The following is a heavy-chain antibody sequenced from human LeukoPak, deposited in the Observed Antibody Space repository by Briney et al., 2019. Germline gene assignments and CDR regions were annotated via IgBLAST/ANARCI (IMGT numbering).Heavy chain of an antibody. CDR3: ARDPLYYDSSGFYPPPDY. D-gene: IGHD3-22*01. CDR2: ISYDGSNK. J-gene: IGHJ4*02. Sequence: PGRSLRLSCAASGFTFSSYAMHWVRQAPGKGLEWVAVISYDGSNKYYADSVKGRFTISRDNSKNTLYLQMNSLRAEDTAVYYCARDPLYYDSSGFYPPPDYWAREPWSPSPQ. V-gene: IGHV3-30*04. CDR1: GFTFSSYA.